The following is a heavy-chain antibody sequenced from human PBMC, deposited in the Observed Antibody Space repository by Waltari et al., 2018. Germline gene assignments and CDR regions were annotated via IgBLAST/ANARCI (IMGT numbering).Heavy chain of an antibody. CDR1: GGSISSDS. Sequence: QVQLQESGPGLVKPSETLSLTCTVSGGSISSDSWTWIRQPPGRGLDWIGYIYYSGTTNYNPSLKSRVTISVDTSKNQFSLRLSSVTAADTAVYYCARERAGYSDYDPSYYYNYGMDVWGQGTTVIVSS. J-gene: IGHJ6*02. V-gene: IGHV4-59*01. CDR2: IYYSGTT. CDR3: ARERAGYSDYDPSYYYNYGMDV. D-gene: IGHD5-12*01.